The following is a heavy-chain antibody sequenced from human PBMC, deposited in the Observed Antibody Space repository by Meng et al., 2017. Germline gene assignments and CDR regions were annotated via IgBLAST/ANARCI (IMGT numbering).Heavy chain of an antibody. J-gene: IGHJ5*02. CDR1: GGTCSSYA. Sequence: QVQLVQSGAEVKKPGSSVKVSCKASGGTCSSYAISWVRQAPGQGLEWMGWISAYNGNTNYAQKLQGRVTMTTDTSTSTAYMELRSLRSDDTAVYYCARDRLRGEFDPWGQGTLVTVSS. D-gene: IGHD3-10*01. CDR2: ISAYNGNT. CDR3: ARDRLRGEFDP. V-gene: IGHV1-18*01.